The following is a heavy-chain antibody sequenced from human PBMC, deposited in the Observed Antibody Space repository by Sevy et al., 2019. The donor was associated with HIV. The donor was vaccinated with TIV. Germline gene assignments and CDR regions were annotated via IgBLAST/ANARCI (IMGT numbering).Heavy chain of an antibody. V-gene: IGHV3-30*18. CDR3: AKERGRWPGRVYYFDY. CDR2: ISYDGSNK. D-gene: IGHD3-10*01. J-gene: IGHJ4*02. CDR1: GFTFSSYG. Sequence: GVSLRLSCAASGFTFSSYGMHWVRQAPGKGLEWVAVISYDGSNKYYADSVKGRFTIAKDNSKNTLYQQMNSLKAENTAVYYCAKERGRWPGRVYYFDYWGQGTLVTVSS.